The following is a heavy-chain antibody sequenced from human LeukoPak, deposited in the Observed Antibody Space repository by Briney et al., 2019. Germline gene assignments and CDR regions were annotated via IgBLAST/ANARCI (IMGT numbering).Heavy chain of an antibody. J-gene: IGHJ4*02. Sequence: GGSLRLSCAASGFTFSSYAMSWVRQAPGKGLEWVSAISGSGGSTYHADSVKGRFTISRDNSKNTLYLQMNSLRAEDTAVYYCAKDLDCSSTSCDRDYWGQGTLVTVSS. CDR2: ISGSGGST. CDR1: GFTFSSYA. D-gene: IGHD2-2*02. CDR3: AKDLDCSSTSCDRDY. V-gene: IGHV3-23*01.